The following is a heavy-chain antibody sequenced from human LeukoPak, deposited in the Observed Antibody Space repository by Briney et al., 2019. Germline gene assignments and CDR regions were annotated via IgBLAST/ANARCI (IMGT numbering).Heavy chain of an antibody. CDR2: IKQDGSET. Sequence: PGGSLRLSCAASGFTFSNYWMSCVRRAPGKGLESVANIKQDGSETYYVDSVRGRFTISRDNAKKSLYLQMNSLRAEDTAVYYCARDFWGAYRVDYFDYWGQGTLVTVSS. J-gene: IGHJ4*02. D-gene: IGHD3-3*01. V-gene: IGHV3-7*01. CDR1: GFTFSNYW. CDR3: ARDFWGAYRVDYFDY.